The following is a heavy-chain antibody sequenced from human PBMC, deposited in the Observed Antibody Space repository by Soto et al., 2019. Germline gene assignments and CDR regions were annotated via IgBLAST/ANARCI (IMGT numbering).Heavy chain of an antibody. CDR3: AEGSSSSTYYYGMDV. D-gene: IGHD6-6*01. V-gene: IGHV1-69*06. CDR2: IIPIFGTA. CDR1: GGTFSSYA. J-gene: IGHJ6*02. Sequence: SVKVSCKASGGTFSSYAISWVRQAPGQGLEWMGGIIPIFGTANYAQKFQGRVTITADKSTSTAYMELSSLRSEDTAVYYCAEGSSSSTYYYGMDVWGQGTTVTVSS.